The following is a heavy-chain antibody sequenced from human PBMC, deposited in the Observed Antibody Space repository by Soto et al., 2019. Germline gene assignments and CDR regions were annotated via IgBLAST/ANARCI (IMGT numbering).Heavy chain of an antibody. Sequence: QVQLQQWGAGLLKPSETLSLTCAVYGGSFSGYYWSWIRQPPGQGLEWIGEINHRGSTNYNQSIKWRVTISVDTSKNQFSLKLNSVTAADTAVYYCARGSRVKIPAASGRDYYYHGLDVWGQGTAVTVSS. CDR3: ARGSRVKIPAASGRDYYYHGLDV. V-gene: IGHV4-34*01. CDR2: INHRGST. D-gene: IGHD6-25*01. J-gene: IGHJ6*02. CDR1: GGSFSGYY.